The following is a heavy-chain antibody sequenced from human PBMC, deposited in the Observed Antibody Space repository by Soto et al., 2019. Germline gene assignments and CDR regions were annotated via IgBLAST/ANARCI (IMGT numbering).Heavy chain of an antibody. Sequence: PSETLSLTFAVYGWSFSGYYWSWIRQPPGKGLEWIGEINHRGSTNYNPSLKRRVTISVDTSKNQFSLKLSSVTAADTAVYYCAWQWLEHQLFDYWGQGTQVTVSS. CDR1: GWSFSGYY. J-gene: IGHJ4*02. D-gene: IGHD6-19*01. CDR2: INHRGST. V-gene: IGHV4-34*01. CDR3: AWQWLEHQLFDY.